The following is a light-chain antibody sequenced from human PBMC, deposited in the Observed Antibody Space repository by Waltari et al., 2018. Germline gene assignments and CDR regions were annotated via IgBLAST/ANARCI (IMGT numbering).Light chain of an antibody. CDR1: SRHVGSYNL. CDR2: EVS. CDR3: CSYAGSSTYV. J-gene: IGLJ1*01. V-gene: IGLV2-23*02. Sequence: QSALTQPASVSGSPGQSIPISCTGTSRHVGSYNLFPWYQQHPGKAPKLMIYEVSKRPSGVSNRFSGSKSGNTASLTISGLQAEDEADYYCCSYAGSSTYVFGTGTKVTVL.